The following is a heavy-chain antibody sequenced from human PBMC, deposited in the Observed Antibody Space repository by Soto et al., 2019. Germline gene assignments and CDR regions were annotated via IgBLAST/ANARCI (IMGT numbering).Heavy chain of an antibody. D-gene: IGHD3-22*01. CDR2: ISYDGSNK. J-gene: IGHJ4*02. CDR3: ARDQDIGYDSSGSDGY. CDR1: GFTFSSYA. Sequence: PGGSLRLSCAASGFTFSSYAMHWVRQAPGKGLEWVAVISYDGSNKYYADSVKGRFTISRDNSKNTLYLQMNSLRAEDTAVYYCARDQDIGYDSSGSDGYWGQGTLVTVSS. V-gene: IGHV3-30-3*01.